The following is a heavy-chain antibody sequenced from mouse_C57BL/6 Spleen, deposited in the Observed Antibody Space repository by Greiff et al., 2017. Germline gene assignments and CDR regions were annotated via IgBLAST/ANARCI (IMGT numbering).Heavy chain of an antibody. CDR2: INPSNGGT. D-gene: IGHD1-1*01. CDR3: ARPNTTVVAPYAMDY. V-gene: IGHV1-53*01. Sequence: VQLQQPGTELVKPGASVKLSCKASGYTFTSYWMHWVKQRPGQGLEWIGNINPSNGGTNYNEKFKSKATLTVDKSSSTAYMQLSSLTSEDSAVYYCARPNTTVVAPYAMDYWGQGTSGTVSS. J-gene: IGHJ4*01. CDR1: GYTFTSYW.